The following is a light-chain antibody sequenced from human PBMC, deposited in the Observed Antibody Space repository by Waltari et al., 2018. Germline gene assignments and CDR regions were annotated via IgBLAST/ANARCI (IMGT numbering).Light chain of an antibody. CDR1: QSVGKY. V-gene: IGKV3-20*01. CDR2: HAS. Sequence: PGERATLSCRASQSVGKYLAWYQQKPGQAPRLLIYHASTRATGIPDRFSGSGFGTDFSLTISRLEPEDFAVYYCQKYVNLPATFGQGTRVEIK. CDR3: QKYVNLPAT. J-gene: IGKJ1*01.